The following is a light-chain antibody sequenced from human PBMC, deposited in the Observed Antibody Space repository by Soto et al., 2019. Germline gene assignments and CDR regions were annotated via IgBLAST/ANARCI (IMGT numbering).Light chain of an antibody. V-gene: IGLV1-44*01. Sequence: QSVLTQPPSASGTPGQRVTISCSGSSSNIGSNTVNWYQQLPGTAPKLLIYSNNQRPSGVPDRFSGSKSGTSASLAISGLQSVDESDYYCAAWDDRLHGFYVVGTGTKVTVL. CDR1: SSNIGSNT. CDR2: SNN. CDR3: AAWDDRLHGFYV. J-gene: IGLJ1*01.